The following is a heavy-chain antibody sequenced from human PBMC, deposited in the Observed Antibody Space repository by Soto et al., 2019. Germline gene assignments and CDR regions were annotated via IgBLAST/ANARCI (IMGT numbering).Heavy chain of an antibody. CDR2: ISGNGGTP. D-gene: IGHD3-22*01. J-gene: IGHJ4*02. V-gene: IGHV3-15*07. Sequence: GGSLRLSCAASGFAFSSYAISWGRHTPGKGLQSVSTISGNGGTPDFAAPVRGRLAISRDDSKSMVYLQMNSLKTEDTAVYYCTTDSHFTLKLVRFDYWGLGTLVTVSS. CDR1: GFAFSSYA. CDR3: TTDSHFTLKLVRFDY.